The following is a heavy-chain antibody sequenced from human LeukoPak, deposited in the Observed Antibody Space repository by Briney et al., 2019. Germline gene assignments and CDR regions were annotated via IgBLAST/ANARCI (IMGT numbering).Heavy chain of an antibody. CDR3: ASRTRYSGSYDFGY. CDR1: GHTFTSYG. D-gene: IGHD1-26*01. V-gene: IGHV1-69*13. J-gene: IGHJ4*02. Sequence: SVKVSCKASGHTFTSYGISWVRQAPGQGLEWMGGIIPIFGTANYAQKFQGRVTITADESTSTAYMELSSLRSEDTAVYYCASRTRYSGSYDFGYWGQGTLVTVSS. CDR2: IIPIFGTA.